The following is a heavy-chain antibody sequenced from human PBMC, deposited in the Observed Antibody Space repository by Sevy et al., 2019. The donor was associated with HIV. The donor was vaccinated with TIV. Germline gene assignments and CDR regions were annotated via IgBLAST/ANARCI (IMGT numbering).Heavy chain of an antibody. CDR1: GFTFSSYS. CDR3: ARDVTGYSYGYSTSFDY. Sequence: GGSLRLSCAASGFTFSSYSMNWVRQAPGKGLEWVSSISSSSSYIYCADSVKGRFTISRDNAKNSLYLQMNSLRAEDTAVYYCARDVTGYSYGYSTSFDYWGQGTLVTVSS. V-gene: IGHV3-21*01. CDR2: ISSSSSYI. D-gene: IGHD5-18*01. J-gene: IGHJ4*02.